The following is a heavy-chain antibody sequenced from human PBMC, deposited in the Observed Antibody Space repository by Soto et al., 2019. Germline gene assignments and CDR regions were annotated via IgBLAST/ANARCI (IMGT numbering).Heavy chain of an antibody. D-gene: IGHD3-22*01. V-gene: IGHV3-30*04. Sequence: GGSLRLSCKGSGFTFSSFAIQWVRQAPGKGLEWVAAISDDGANKYTEDSVKGRFTISRDNSRNTVFLQWSSLRASDTAMYYCARQIYDSDTGPNFQYYFDSWGQGTPVTVSS. CDR1: GFTFSSFA. CDR2: ISDDGANK. J-gene: IGHJ4*02. CDR3: ARQIYDSDTGPNFQYYFDS.